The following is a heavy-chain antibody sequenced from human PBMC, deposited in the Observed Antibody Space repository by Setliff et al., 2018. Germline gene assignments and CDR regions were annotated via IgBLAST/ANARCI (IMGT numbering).Heavy chain of an antibody. D-gene: IGHD2-2*03. CDR2: IHSDGTTT. CDR1: GFTFGDYA. V-gene: IGHV3-74*01. CDR3: ARGFGYAAWYYLDY. Sequence: GGSLRLSCTASGFTFGDYAMHWVRQAPGKGLEWVSRIHSDGTTTAYADSVRGRVTISRDNAKNTLYLQMNSLRVEDTAVYYCARGFGYAAWYYLDYWGQGTLVTVSS. J-gene: IGHJ4*02.